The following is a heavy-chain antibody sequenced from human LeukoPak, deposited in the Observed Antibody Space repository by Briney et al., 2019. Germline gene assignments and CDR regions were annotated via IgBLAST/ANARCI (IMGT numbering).Heavy chain of an antibody. CDR1: GGSISSSSYY. CDR3: AGGIAAGGSY. V-gene: IGHV4-39*07. CDR2: IYYSGST. Sequence: SETLSLTCTVSGGSISSSSYYWGWIRQPPGKGLEWIGSIYYSGSTYYNPSLKSRVTISVDTSKNQFSLKLSSVTAADTAVYYCAGGIAAGGSYWGQGTLVTVSS. J-gene: IGHJ4*02. D-gene: IGHD6-13*01.